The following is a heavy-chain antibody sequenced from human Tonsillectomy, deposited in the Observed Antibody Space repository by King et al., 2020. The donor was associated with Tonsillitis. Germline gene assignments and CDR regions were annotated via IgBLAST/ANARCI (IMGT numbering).Heavy chain of an antibody. CDR2: IFSNDEK. CDR1: GFSLRNSRMS. D-gene: IGHD6-13*01. Sequence: VTLKESGPVLVKPTETLTLTCTVSGFSLRNSRMSVSWIRQPPGKALEWLAHIFSNDEKSYSTFLNTRLTISKDTSKSQVVLTMTDMDPVDTATYYCARTPSSSASDGYFQHWGQGTLVTVSS. J-gene: IGHJ1*01. V-gene: IGHV2-26*01. CDR3: ARTPSSSASDGYFQH.